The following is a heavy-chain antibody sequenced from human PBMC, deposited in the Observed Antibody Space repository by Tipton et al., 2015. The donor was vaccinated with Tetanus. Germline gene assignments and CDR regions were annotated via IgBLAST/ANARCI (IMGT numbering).Heavy chain of an antibody. CDR1: GGTLRGHS. Sequence: QVQLVQSGAEMKKPGSSVNVSCKASGGTLRGHSITWVRQAPGQGLEWMGGLIPMFGTPKYAQKFQDRVTMSADRSTSTFYMELSRLTSEDTATYYCASGSSIRHGLDVWGHGTSVTVSS. J-gene: IGHJ6*02. CDR3: ASGSSIRHGLDV. CDR2: LIPMFGTP. D-gene: IGHD2-2*01. V-gene: IGHV1-69*06.